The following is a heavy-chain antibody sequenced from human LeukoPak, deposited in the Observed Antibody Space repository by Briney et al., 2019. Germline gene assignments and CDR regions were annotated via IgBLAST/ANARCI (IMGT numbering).Heavy chain of an antibody. CDR1: GYTFTSYG. V-gene: IGHV1-18*01. CDR2: ISAYNGNT. D-gene: IGHD3/OR15-3a*01. J-gene: IGHJ3*02. Sequence: ASVKVSCKASGYTFTSYGISWVRQAPGQGLEWMGWISAYNGNTNYAQKLQSRVTMTTDTSTSTAYMELRSLRSDDTAVYYCARIGRRGDSFDAFDIWGQGTMVTVSS. CDR3: ARIGRRGDSFDAFDI.